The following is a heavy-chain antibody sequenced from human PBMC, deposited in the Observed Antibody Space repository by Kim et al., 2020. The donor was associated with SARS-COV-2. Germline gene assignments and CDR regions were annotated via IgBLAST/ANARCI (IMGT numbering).Heavy chain of an antibody. CDR1: GFTFSSYS. J-gene: IGHJ6*02. V-gene: IGHV3-48*04. D-gene: IGHD1-26*01. Sequence: GGSLRLSCAASGFTFSSYSMNWVRQAPGKGLEWVSYISSSSSTIYYADSVKGRFTISRDNAKNSLYLQMNSLRAEDTAVYYCARGGSYFGYYYYGMDVWGQGTTVTVSS. CDR3: ARGGSYFGYYYYGMDV. CDR2: ISSSSSTI.